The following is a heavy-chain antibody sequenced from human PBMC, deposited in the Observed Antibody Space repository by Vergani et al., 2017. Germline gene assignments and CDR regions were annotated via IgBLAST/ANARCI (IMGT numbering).Heavy chain of an antibody. D-gene: IGHD6-19*01. V-gene: IGHV4-59*11. CDR3: ASDTHSGQRADR. CDR1: FDSIRNLY. J-gene: IGHJ5*02. Sequence: QVQLQEPGPGLVKSSETLSLTCSVSFDSIRNLYCNWIRQPPGKGLEWIGSIHYSENTNYNPSLKTRVTISVDTSKNQFSLTLTSVTAADMAVYYCASDTHSGQRADRWGQGILVTVTS. CDR2: IHYSENT.